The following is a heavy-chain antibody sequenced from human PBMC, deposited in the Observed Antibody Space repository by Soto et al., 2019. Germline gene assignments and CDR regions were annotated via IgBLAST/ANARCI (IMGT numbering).Heavy chain of an antibody. J-gene: IGHJ4*02. CDR1: GLTFGSRS. Sequence: EVQLLESGGDLKQPGGSLRLSCVASGLTFGSRSMSWVRQAPGEGLQWVSTITDTGGDAKYADSVRGRFVISRDNSKKPLYLQMTRLTAEDSAMYFCARGSTDSYSVSRIFDFWGRGTLVTVSS. CDR3: ARGSTDSYSVSRIFDF. V-gene: IGHV3-23*01. CDR2: ITDTGGDA. D-gene: IGHD2-15*01.